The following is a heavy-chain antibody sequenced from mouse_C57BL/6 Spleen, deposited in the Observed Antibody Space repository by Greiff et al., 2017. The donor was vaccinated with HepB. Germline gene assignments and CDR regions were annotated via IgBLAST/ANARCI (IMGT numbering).Heavy chain of an antibody. V-gene: IGHV1-54*01. CDR2: INPGSGGT. CDR1: GYAFTNYL. J-gene: IGHJ4*01. CDR3: AREEFGDYGSSPLYYAMDY. Sequence: VQLQQSGAELVRPGTSVKVSCKASGYAFTNYLIEWVKQRPGQGLEWIGVINPGSGGTNYNEKFKGKATLTADKSSSTAYMQLSSLTSEDSAVYFCAREEFGDYGSSPLYYAMDYWGQGTSVTVSS. D-gene: IGHD1-1*01.